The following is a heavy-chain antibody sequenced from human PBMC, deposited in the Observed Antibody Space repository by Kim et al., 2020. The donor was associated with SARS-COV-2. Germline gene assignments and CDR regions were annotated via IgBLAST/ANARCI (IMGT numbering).Heavy chain of an antibody. D-gene: IGHD2-2*01. CDR1: GYTFTSYA. Sequence: ASVKVSCKASGYTFTSYAMHWVRQAPGQRLEWMGWINAGNGNTKYSQKFQGRVTITRDTSASTAYMELSSLRSEDTAVYYCARGSYIVVVPAASNWFDPWGQGTLVTVSS. V-gene: IGHV1-3*01. CDR2: INAGNGNT. CDR3: ARGSYIVVVPAASNWFDP. J-gene: IGHJ5*02.